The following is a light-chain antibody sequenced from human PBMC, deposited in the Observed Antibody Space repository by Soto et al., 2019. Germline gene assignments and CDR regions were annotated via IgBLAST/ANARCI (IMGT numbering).Light chain of an antibody. V-gene: IGKV3-20*01. CDR1: QSLSSSQ. CDR3: QQYGNSPQT. CDR2: DAS. Sequence: EIVLTQSPGTLSLSPGERATLSCRASQSLSSSQLAWYQQKPGQAPRLLIHDASSRATGISDRFTGSGSGTDFTLTISRLEPEDFAVYYCQQYGNSPQTFGQGTKVDIK. J-gene: IGKJ1*01.